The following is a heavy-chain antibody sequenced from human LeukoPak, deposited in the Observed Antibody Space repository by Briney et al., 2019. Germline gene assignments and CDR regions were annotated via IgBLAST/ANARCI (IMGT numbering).Heavy chain of an antibody. V-gene: IGHV1-69*05. J-gene: IGHJ4*02. CDR3: ARDHYYDSSGYYY. CDR1: GGTFNSYA. Sequence: SVTVSCKSSGGTFNSYAISWVRQAPGQGLEWMGGIIPIFGTANYAQKFQGRVTITTDESTSTAYMELSSLRSEDTAVYYCARDHYYDSSGYYYWGQGTLVTVSS. D-gene: IGHD3-22*01. CDR2: IIPIFGTA.